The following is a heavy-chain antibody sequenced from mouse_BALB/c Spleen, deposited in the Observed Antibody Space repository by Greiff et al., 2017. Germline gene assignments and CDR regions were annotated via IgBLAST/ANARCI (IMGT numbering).Heavy chain of an antibody. D-gene: IGHD2-4*01. Sequence: VQLQQSGTVLARPGASVKMSCKASGYTFTSYWMHWVKQRPGQGLEWIGAIYPGNSDTSYNQKFKGKAKLTAVTSTSTAYMELSSLTNEDSAVYYCTIPLYYDYDSDAMDYWGQGTSVTVSS. J-gene: IGHJ4*01. CDR3: TIPLYYDYDSDAMDY. CDR1: GYTFTSYW. V-gene: IGHV1-5*01. CDR2: IYPGNSDT.